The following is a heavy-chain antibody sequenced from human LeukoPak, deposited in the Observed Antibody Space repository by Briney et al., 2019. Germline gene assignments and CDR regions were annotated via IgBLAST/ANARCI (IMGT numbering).Heavy chain of an antibody. CDR2: IKQDGSEK. Sequence: GGSLRLSCAASGFTFSSYWMSWVRQAPGKGLEWVANIKQDGSEKYYVDSVKGRFTISRDNAKNSLYLQMNSLRAEDTAVYYCARVLSYYDILTDATYYYYMDVWGKGTTVTVSS. CDR3: ARVLSYYDILTDATYYYYMDV. V-gene: IGHV3-7*01. D-gene: IGHD3-9*01. J-gene: IGHJ6*03. CDR1: GFTFSSYW.